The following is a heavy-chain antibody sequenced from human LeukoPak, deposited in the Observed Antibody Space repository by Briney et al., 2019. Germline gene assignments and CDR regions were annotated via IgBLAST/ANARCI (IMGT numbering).Heavy chain of an antibody. CDR1: GYTFTRYS. J-gene: IGHJ4*02. V-gene: IGHV1-18*01. CDR2: INAYNGNT. CDR3: ARHLYGDYFFDY. Sequence: ASVKLSCKASGYTFTRYSISWVRQAPGQGLEWMGWINAYNGNTNYAQKSQGRVTMTTDTSTSTAYMELRSLRSDDTAVYYCARHLYGDYFFDYWGQGTLITVSS. D-gene: IGHD4-17*01.